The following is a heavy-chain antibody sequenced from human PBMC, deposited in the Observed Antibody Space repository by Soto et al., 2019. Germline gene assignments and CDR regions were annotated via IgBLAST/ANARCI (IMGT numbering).Heavy chain of an antibody. V-gene: IGHV4-59*01. J-gene: IGHJ4*02. CDR3: ARGLGLGDC. CDR1: GGSISSYY. D-gene: IGHD3-9*01. CDR2: IYYSGST. Sequence: SETLSLTCTVSGGSISSYYWSWIRQPPGKGLEWIGYIYYSGSTNYNPSLKSRVTISVDTSKNQFSLKLSSVTAADTAVYYCARGLGLGDCWGQGTLVTVSS.